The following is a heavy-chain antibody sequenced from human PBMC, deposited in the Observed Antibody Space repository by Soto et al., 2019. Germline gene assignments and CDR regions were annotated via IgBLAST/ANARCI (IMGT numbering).Heavy chain of an antibody. J-gene: IGHJ6*03. V-gene: IGHV3-23*01. CDR1: GFSFSTYA. Sequence: EVRLLESGGGLVQPGGSLRLSCAASGFSFSTYAMTWVRQAPGKGLEWVSTITPSGGNTYYADSVKVRFTITRDNSENTLYLHMNSLRAEDTAVYYCAGRYCPNGVCYTNYYYYMDIWGEGTTVTVSS. CDR3: AGRYCPNGVCYTNYYYYMDI. CDR2: ITPSGGNT. D-gene: IGHD2-8*01.